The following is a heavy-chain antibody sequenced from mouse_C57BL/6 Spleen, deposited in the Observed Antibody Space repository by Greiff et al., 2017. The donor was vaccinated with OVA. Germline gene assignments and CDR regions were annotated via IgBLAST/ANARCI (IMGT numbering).Heavy chain of an antibody. CDR1: GYTFTSYW. J-gene: IGHJ3*01. CDR2: IDPSDSYT. V-gene: IGHV1-59*01. Sequence: VQLQQPGAELVRPGTSVKLSCKASGYTFTSYWMHWVKQRPGQGLEWIGVIDPSDSYTNYNQKFKGKATLTVDTSSSTAYMQLSSLTSEDSAVYYCVCENYYGSSLFAYWGQGTLVTVSA. CDR3: VCENYYGSSLFAY. D-gene: IGHD1-1*01.